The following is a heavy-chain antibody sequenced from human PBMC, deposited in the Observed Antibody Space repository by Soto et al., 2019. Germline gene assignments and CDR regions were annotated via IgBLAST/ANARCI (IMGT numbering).Heavy chain of an antibody. Sequence: QVQLQESGPGLVKPSETLSLTCTISGGPIRGYYWSWIRQPPGKSLEWLTYIYSSGDTNFNPPLKSRLSISIDTSKNQFSMRLTSVTDADTAVYYCARIPPLGSGSYLAFDVWGRGTMVTVSS. V-gene: IGHV4-59*01. D-gene: IGHD3-10*01. CDR1: GGPIRGYY. CDR2: IYSSGDT. J-gene: IGHJ3*01. CDR3: ARIPPLGSGSYLAFDV.